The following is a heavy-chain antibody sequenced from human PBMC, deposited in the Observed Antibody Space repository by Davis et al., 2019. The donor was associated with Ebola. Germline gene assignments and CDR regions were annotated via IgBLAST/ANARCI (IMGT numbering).Heavy chain of an antibody. CDR2: ITSSGSST. CDR3: AKDLGSRSHLFDAFDM. CDR1: GFTVSSSY. D-gene: IGHD6-6*01. V-gene: IGHV3-23*01. Sequence: GESLKISCAASGFTVSSSYMSWVRQAPGKGLEWVSLITSSGSSTYYADSVRGRFTISRDNSKNTLYLQMNSLRAEDTAVYYCAKDLGSRSHLFDAFDMWGQGTMVTVSS. J-gene: IGHJ3*02.